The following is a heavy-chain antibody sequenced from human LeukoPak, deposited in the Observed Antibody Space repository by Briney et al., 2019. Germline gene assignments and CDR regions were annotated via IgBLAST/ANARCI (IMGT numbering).Heavy chain of an antibody. V-gene: IGHV1-46*01. CDR3: ARADYGGNSHDAFDI. CDR2: INPSSGST. D-gene: IGHD4-23*01. CDR1: GYTFTSYY. J-gene: IGHJ3*02. Sequence: ASVKVSCKASGYTFTSYYIHWVRQAPGQGLEWMGIINPSSGSTSYAQKFQGRVTMTRDTSTSTVYMELSSLGSEDTAVYYCARADYGGNSHDAFDIWGQGTMVTVSS.